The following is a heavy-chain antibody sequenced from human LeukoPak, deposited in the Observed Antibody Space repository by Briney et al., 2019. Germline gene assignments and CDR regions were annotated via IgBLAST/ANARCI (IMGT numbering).Heavy chain of an antibody. CDR2: IYHSGTT. D-gene: IGHD5-18*01. V-gene: IGHV4-38-2*02. CDR3: ARQGYSYGYVVNY. CDR1: GYSISSGYY. Sequence: TSETLSLTCTVYGYSISSGYYWGWIRPPPGKGLEWIGNIYHSGTTYYHPSLESRVTISLDTSKNQFSLNLNSVTAADTAVYYCARQGYSYGYVVNYWGQGTLVTVSS. J-gene: IGHJ4*02.